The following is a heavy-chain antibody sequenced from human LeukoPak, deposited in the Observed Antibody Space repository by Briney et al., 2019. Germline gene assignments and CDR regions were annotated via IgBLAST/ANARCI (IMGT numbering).Heavy chain of an antibody. CDR2: IYTSGST. J-gene: IGHJ2*01. Sequence: SETLSLTCTVSGGSIISYYWSWIRQPAGKGLEWIGRIYTSGSTNYNPSLKSRVTMSVDTSKNQFSLKLSSVTAADTAVYYCASHDSPNWYFDLWGRRTLATVSS. CDR3: ASHDSPNWYFDL. CDR1: GGSIISYY. V-gene: IGHV4-4*07. D-gene: IGHD2-15*01.